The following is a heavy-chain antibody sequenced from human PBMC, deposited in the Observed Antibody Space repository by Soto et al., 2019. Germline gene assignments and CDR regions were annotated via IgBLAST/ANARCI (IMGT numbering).Heavy chain of an antibody. CDR3: ARVWGYDSRAFDI. D-gene: IGHD5-12*01. V-gene: IGHV3-21*01. CDR1: GFTFSSYS. CDR2: ISSSSSYI. Sequence: GGSLILSCAASGFTFSSYSMNWVRQAPGKGLEWVSSISSSSSYIYYADSVKGRFTISRDNAKNSLYLQMNSLRAEDTAVYYCARVWGYDSRAFDIWGQGTMVTVSS. J-gene: IGHJ3*02.